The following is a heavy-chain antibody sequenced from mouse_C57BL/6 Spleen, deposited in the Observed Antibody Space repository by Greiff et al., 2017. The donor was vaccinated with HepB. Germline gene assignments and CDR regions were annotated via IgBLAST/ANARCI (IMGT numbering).Heavy chain of an antibody. J-gene: IGHJ3*01. Sequence: VKLQESGPELVKPGASVKISCKASGYAFSSSWMNWVKQRPGKGLEWIGRIYPGDGDTNYNGKFKGKATLTADKSSSTAYMQLSSLTSEDSAVYFCARSGHDYDEAWFAYWGQGTLVTVSA. D-gene: IGHD2-4*01. CDR1: GYAFSSSW. V-gene: IGHV1-82*01. CDR2: IYPGDGDT. CDR3: ARSGHDYDEAWFAY.